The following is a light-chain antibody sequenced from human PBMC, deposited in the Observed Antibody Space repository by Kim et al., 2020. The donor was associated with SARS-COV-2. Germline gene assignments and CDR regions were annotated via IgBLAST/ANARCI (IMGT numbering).Light chain of an antibody. J-gene: IGLJ3*02. CDR1: SLRNYY. V-gene: IGLV3-19*01. CDR3: NSRDSSGNYLV. Sequence: ALDQTVRITCHGDSLRNYYASWYQQRPGQAPVLVMYHKTNRPSGIPERFSGSSSGNTASLTITGAQAEDEADYYCNSRDSSGNYLVFGGGTKLTVL. CDR2: HKT.